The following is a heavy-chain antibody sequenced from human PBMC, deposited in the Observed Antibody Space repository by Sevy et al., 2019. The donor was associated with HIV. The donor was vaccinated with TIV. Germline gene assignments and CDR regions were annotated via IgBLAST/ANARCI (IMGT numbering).Heavy chain of an antibody. CDR3: ARGPDGAFDI. J-gene: IGHJ3*02. CDR2: IYYSGST. Sequence: SETLSLTCTVSGGSISSGGYYWSWIRQHPGKGLEWIGYIYYSGSTYYNPSLKSRVTISVDTSKNQSSLKLSSVTAADTAVYYCARGPDGAFDIWGQGTMVTVSS. V-gene: IGHV4-31*03. CDR1: GGSISSGGYY.